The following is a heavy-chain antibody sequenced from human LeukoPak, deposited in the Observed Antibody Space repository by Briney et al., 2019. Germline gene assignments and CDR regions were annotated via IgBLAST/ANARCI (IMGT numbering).Heavy chain of an antibody. CDR2: IYYSGST. Sequence: SETLSLTFTVSGGSISSYYWSWIRQPPGQGLEWIGDIYYSGSTNYNPSLKSRVTISVDTSKNQFSLRLSSVTAADTAVYYSARLASGSYGPLTPFNYWGQGTLVTVSS. V-gene: IGHV4-59*08. J-gene: IGHJ4*02. D-gene: IGHD1-26*01. CDR1: GGSISSYY. CDR3: ARLASGSYGPLTPFNY.